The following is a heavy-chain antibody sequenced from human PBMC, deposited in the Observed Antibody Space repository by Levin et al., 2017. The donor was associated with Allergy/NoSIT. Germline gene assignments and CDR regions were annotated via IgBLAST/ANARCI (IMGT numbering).Heavy chain of an antibody. CDR1: GGSISSGGYS. J-gene: IGHJ4*02. V-gene: IGHV4-30-2*01. CDR2: IYHSGST. D-gene: IGHD3-22*01. Sequence: PSETLSLTCAVSGGSISSGGYSWSWIRQPPGKGLEWIGYIYHSGSTYYNPSLKSRVTISVDRSKNQFSLKLSSVTAADTAVYYCARHYYDSSGYYYGFDYWGQGTLVTVSS. CDR3: ARHYYDSSGYYYGFDY.